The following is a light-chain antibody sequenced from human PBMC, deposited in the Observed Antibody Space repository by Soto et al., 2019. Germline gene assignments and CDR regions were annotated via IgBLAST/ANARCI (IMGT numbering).Light chain of an antibody. CDR2: EVS. Sequence: QSALTQPRSVSGSPGQSVTISCTGTSSDVGGYNYVSWYQQYPGKAPKLVIYEVSKRPSRVPDRFSGSKSGNTASLTISGLQAEDEADYYCSSYTTSSTLVFGGGTKVTVL. J-gene: IGLJ3*02. V-gene: IGLV2-11*01. CDR3: SSYTTSSTLV. CDR1: SSDVGGYNY.